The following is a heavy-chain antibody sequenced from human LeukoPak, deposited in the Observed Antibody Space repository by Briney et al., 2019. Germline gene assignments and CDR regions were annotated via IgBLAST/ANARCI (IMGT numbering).Heavy chain of an antibody. Sequence: GASVKVSCKASGFTFTNYAMHWVRQAPGQRLEWMGWINPDNGNTKYSQKFQGRVTITRDTSANTAYMELSSLRSEDTAVYYCTRDKDGDYRLKNYFDPWGQGTPVTVSS. J-gene: IGHJ5*02. CDR3: TRDKDGDYRLKNYFDP. V-gene: IGHV1-3*01. CDR1: GFTFTNYA. CDR2: INPDNGNT. D-gene: IGHD4-17*01.